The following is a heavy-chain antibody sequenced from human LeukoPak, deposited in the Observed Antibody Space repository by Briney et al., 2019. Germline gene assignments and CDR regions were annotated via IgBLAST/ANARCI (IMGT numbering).Heavy chain of an antibody. CDR1: GGSFSNYG. CDR3: ARDSKVDYTYRGFDI. V-gene: IGHV1-69*13. D-gene: IGHD4-11*01. J-gene: IGHJ3*02. Sequence: SVKVSCKASGGSFSNYGFNWVRQAPGQGLEWMGGIIPFFGTANYAQRFEGRVTITADESSTTAYMDLSSLTPEDTAVYWCARDSKVDYTYRGFDIWGQGIMVTVTS. CDR2: IIPFFGTA.